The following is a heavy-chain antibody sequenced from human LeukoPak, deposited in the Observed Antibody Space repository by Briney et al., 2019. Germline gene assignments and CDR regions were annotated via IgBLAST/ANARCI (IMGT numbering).Heavy chain of an antibody. CDR1: GFTFSSYA. CDR2: ISGSGGST. V-gene: IGHV3-23*01. CDR3: ANSRRTGISPSDFDC. Sequence: PGGSLRLSCAASGFTFSSYAMNWVRQAPGKGLEWVSGISGSGGSTYYADFLKGRFTISRDNSKNTLYLQMNSLRGEDTAVYYCANSRRTGISPSDFDCWGQGTLVTVSS. D-gene: IGHD1-14*01. J-gene: IGHJ4*02.